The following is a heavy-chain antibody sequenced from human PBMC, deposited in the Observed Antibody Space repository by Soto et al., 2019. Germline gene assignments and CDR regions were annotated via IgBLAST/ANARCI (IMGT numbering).Heavy chain of an antibody. CDR2: IIPNLGIA. J-gene: IGHJ5*02. CDR1: VGTFSSYS. D-gene: IGHD3-22*01. CDR3: ARDPMREYYYDTSGLNWFDP. V-gene: IGHV1-69*08. Sequence: QVQLVQSGAEVRKPGSSVKVSCKASVGTFSSYSISWVRQAPGQWLDWMGRIIPNLGIANYAETVQGRVTITADKSTSTAYMELRSLISEDTAVYYCARDPMREYYYDTSGLNWFDPWGQGTLVTVSS.